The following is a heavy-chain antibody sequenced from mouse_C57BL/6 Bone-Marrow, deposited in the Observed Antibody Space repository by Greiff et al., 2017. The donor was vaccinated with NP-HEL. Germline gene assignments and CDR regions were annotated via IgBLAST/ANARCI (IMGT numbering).Heavy chain of an antibody. Sequence: QVQLQQSGAELVRPGSSVKLSCKASGYTFTSYWMHWVKQRPIQGLEWIGNIDPSDSETHYNQKFKDKATLTVDKSSSTAYMQLSSLTSEDSAVYYCATHGYDVGYAMDYWGQGTSVTVSS. CDR1: GYTFTSYW. CDR2: IDPSDSET. J-gene: IGHJ4*01. D-gene: IGHD2-2*01. CDR3: ATHGYDVGYAMDY. V-gene: IGHV1-52*01.